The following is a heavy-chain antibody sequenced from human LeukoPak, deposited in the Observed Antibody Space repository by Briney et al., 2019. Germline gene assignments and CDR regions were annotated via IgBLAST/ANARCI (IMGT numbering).Heavy chain of an antibody. Sequence: SETLSLTCTVSGGSISSYYWSWIRQPPGKGLEWIGYIYYTRSTNYNPSLKSRITTSVDTSKNQFSLKLSSVTAADTAVYYCARSVVPTAPIDYWGQGTLVTVSS. V-gene: IGHV4-59*01. CDR2: IYYTRST. J-gene: IGHJ4*02. CDR3: ARSVVPTAPIDY. D-gene: IGHD2-2*01. CDR1: GGSISSYY.